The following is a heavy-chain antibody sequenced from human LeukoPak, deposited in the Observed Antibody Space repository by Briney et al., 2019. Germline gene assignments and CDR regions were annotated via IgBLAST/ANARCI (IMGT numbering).Heavy chain of an antibody. CDR2: INTNTGNP. J-gene: IGHJ4*02. CDR1: GYTFTSYA. V-gene: IGHV7-4-1*02. CDR3: ARDFAPGIAAAGTDY. D-gene: IGHD6-13*01. Sequence: ASVKVSCKASGYTFTSYAMNWVRQAPGQGLEWMGWINTNTGNPTYAQGFTGRFVFSLDTSVSTAYLQISSLKAEDTAVYYCARDFAPGIAAAGTDYWGQGTLVTVSS.